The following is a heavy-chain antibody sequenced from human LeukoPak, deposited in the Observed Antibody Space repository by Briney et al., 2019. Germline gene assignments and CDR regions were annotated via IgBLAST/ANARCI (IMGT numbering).Heavy chain of an antibody. CDR1: GFTFSSYG. V-gene: IGHV3-30*02. Sequence: GGSLRLSCAASGFTFSSYGMHWVRQAPGRGLEWVAFIRYDGSNKYYADSVKGRFTISRDNAKNSLYLQMNSLRAEDTALYYCAKNHDYDILTGPLDYWGQGTLVTVSS. D-gene: IGHD3-9*01. J-gene: IGHJ4*02. CDR3: AKNHDYDILTGPLDY. CDR2: IRYDGSNK.